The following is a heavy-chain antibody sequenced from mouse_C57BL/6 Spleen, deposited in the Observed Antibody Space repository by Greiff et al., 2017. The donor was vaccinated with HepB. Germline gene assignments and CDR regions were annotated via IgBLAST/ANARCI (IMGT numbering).Heavy chain of an antibody. Sequence: EVKLMESGPGLVKPSQSLSLTCSVTGYSITSGYYWNWIRQFPGNKLEWMGYISYDGSNNYNPSLKNRTSITRDTSKNQFFLKLNSVTTEDTATYYCARESNYWYFDVWGTGTTVTVSS. D-gene: IGHD2-5*01. CDR2: ISYDGSN. V-gene: IGHV3-6*01. CDR1: GYSITSGYY. J-gene: IGHJ1*03. CDR3: ARESNYWYFDV.